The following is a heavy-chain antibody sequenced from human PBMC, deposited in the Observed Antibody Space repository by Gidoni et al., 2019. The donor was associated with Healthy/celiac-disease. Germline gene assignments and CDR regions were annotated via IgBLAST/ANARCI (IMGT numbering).Heavy chain of an antibody. CDR3: ARDHYYGSGPLDY. D-gene: IGHD3-10*01. Sequence: QVQLVASGGGVIQPGWSLTLSCAASGFTFSSYAMHCVRQAPGKGLEWVAVISYDGSKKYYADSVKGRFTISRDNSKNTLYLQMNSLRAEDTAVYYCARDHYYGSGPLDYWGQGTLVTVSS. J-gene: IGHJ4*02. V-gene: IGHV3-30*04. CDR1: GFTFSSYA. CDR2: ISYDGSKK.